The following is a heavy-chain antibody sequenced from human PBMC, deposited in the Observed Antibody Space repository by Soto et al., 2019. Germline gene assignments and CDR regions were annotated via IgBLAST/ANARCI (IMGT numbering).Heavy chain of an antibody. V-gene: IGHV3-66*01. Sequence: PGGSLRLSCAASGFTFSSSPMSWVRQAPGKGLEWVSVIYSGGSTYYADSVKGRFTISRDNSKNTLYLQMNSLRAEDTAVYYCTLSLADYTYFDYWGQGTLVTVSS. J-gene: IGHJ4*02. CDR3: TLSLADYTYFDY. CDR2: IYSGGST. CDR1: GFTFSSSP. D-gene: IGHD4-4*01.